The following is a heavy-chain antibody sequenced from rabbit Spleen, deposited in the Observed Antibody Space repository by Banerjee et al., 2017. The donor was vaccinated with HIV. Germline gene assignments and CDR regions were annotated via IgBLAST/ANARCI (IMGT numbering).Heavy chain of an antibody. Sequence: QSLEESGGDLVKPGASLTLTCTASGVSFSSNYYMCWVRQAPGKGLEWIACIDGGSSGFTYFASWAKGRFTISKTSSTTVTLQMTSLTAADTATYFCARDSGSSFSSYGMDLWGQGTLVTVS. D-gene: IGHD8-1*01. CDR2: IDGGSSGFT. J-gene: IGHJ6*01. V-gene: IGHV1S40*01. CDR1: GVSFSSNYY. CDR3: ARDSGSSFSSYGMDL.